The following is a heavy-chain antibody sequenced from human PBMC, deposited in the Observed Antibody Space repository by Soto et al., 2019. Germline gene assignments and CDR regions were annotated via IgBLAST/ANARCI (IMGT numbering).Heavy chain of an antibody. CDR1: GDTFSDYY. CDR3: ARESGGATATLDYYYFYMDV. V-gene: IGHV1-2*04. CDR2: INPNSGAT. J-gene: IGHJ6*03. Sequence: ASVKVSCKTAGDTFSDYYIHWGRQAPGQGLEWMGWINPNSGATNYAQKFRGWVTMTRDTSIRTVYMQLSRLRSDDTAVYYCARESGGATATLDYYYFYMDVWGTGTTVTVSS. D-gene: IGHD5-12*01.